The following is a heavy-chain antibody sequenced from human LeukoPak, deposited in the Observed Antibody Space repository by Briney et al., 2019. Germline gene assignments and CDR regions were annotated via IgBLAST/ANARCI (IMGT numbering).Heavy chain of an antibody. CDR1: GYTFTSYG. V-gene: IGHV1-18*01. D-gene: IGHD3-22*01. CDR3: ASEYYYDSSGYGPLFDY. CDR2: ISAYNGNT. Sequence: GASVKVSCKASGYTFTSYGISWVRQAPGQGLEWMGWISAYNGNTNYAQKLQGRVTMTTDTSTSTAYMELRSLRSEDTAVYYCASEYYYDSSGYGPLFDYWGQGTLVTVSS. J-gene: IGHJ4*02.